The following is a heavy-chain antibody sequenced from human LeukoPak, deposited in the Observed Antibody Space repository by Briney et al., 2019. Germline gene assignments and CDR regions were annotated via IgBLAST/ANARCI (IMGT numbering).Heavy chain of an antibody. CDR1: GFTFSSFA. J-gene: IGHJ3*02. CDR3: ARANPSRAFDI. CDR2: ITDSGDTT. V-gene: IGHV3-23*01. Sequence: GGSLRLSCAASGFTFSSFAMSWVRQAPGKGLEWVSTITDSGDTTYSADSVKGRFTISRDNSKNTLYLQMNSLRAEDTAVYYCARANPSRAFDIWGQGTMVTVSS. D-gene: IGHD1-14*01.